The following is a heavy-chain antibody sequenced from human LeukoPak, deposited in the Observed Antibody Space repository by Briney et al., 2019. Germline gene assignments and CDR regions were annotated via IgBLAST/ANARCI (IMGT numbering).Heavy chain of an antibody. V-gene: IGHV1-69*13. CDR1: GGTFSSYA. J-gene: IGHJ5*02. CDR2: IIPIFGTA. CDR3: AREGGRWELPNWFDP. Sequence: ASVKVSCKDSGGTFSSYAISWVRQAPGQGLEWMGGIIPIFGTANYAQKFQGRVTITADESTSTAYMELSSLRSEDTAVYYCAREGGRWELPNWFDPWGQGTLVTVSS. D-gene: IGHD1-26*01.